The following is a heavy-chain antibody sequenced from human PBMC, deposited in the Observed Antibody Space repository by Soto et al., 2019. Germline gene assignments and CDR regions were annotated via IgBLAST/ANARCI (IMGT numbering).Heavy chain of an antibody. Sequence: QVQLVQSGAEVKKPGSSVKVSCKASGGTFSSYAISWVRQAPGQGLEWMGGIIPISGTANYAQKFQGRVTIPADNSVSAAYMELGSLRSEDTAVYYCARAAYGSGGYYNSHIGCYYYYGMDVWGQGTTVTVSS. J-gene: IGHJ6*02. D-gene: IGHD3-10*01. CDR2: IIPISGTA. V-gene: IGHV1-69*06. CDR1: GGTFSSYA. CDR3: ARAAYGSGGYYNSHIGCYYYYGMDV.